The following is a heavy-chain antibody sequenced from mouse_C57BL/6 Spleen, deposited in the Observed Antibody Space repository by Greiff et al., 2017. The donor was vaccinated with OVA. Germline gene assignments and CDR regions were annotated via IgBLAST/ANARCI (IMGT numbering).Heavy chain of an antibody. CDR1: GFTFSDYY. V-gene: IGHV5-16*01. Sequence: EVKVVESEGGLVQPGSSMKLSCTASGFTFSDYYMAWVRQVPEKGLEWVANINYDGSSTYYLDSLKSRFIISRDNAKNILYLQMSSLKSEDTATYYCARDDLGGAMDYWGQGTSVTVSS. CDR2: INYDGSST. J-gene: IGHJ4*01. D-gene: IGHD4-1*01. CDR3: ARDDLGGAMDY.